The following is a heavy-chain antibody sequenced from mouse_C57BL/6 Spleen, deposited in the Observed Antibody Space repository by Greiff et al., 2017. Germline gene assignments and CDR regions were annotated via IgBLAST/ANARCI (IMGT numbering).Heavy chain of an antibody. Sequence: QVQLQQPGAELVKPGASVKLSCKASGYTFTSYWMPWVKQRPGQGLEWIGMIHPNSGSTNYNEKFKSQATLTVDKSSSTAYMQLSSLTSEDSAVYYCARRDYYGSSYPPTGGYGGQGTTLTVSS. CDR2: IHPNSGST. J-gene: IGHJ2*01. CDR1: GYTFTSYW. D-gene: IGHD1-1*01. V-gene: IGHV1-64*01. CDR3: ARRDYYGSSYPPTGGY.